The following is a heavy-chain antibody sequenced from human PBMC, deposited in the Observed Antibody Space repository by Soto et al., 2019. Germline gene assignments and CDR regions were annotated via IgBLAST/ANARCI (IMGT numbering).Heavy chain of an antibody. V-gene: IGHV3-23*01. CDR2: ISGSGGST. Sequence: GGSLRLSGAASGFTFSSYAMSWVRQAPGKGLEWVSAISGSGGSTYYADSVKGRFTISRDNSKNTLYLQMNSLRAEDTAVYYCAKDQGSSRIAVAGITGNWGQGTLVTVSS. CDR3: AKDQGSSRIAVAGITGN. CDR1: GFTFSSYA. D-gene: IGHD6-19*01. J-gene: IGHJ4*02.